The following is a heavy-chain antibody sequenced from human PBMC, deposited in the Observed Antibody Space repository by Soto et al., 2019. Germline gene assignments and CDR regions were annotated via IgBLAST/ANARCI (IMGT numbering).Heavy chain of an antibody. V-gene: IGHV3-30*18. Sequence: QVQLVESGGGVVQPGRSLRLSCAASGFTSSSFVIHCVGQAPGKGLEWLAVISSDGKNQYYADSVKGRFTISRDNSKNTLYLQVNSLRAEDTAVYFCAKARGVLDEFDIWGQGTMVTVSS. J-gene: IGHJ3*02. CDR2: ISSDGKNQ. D-gene: IGHD3-10*01. CDR3: AKARGVLDEFDI. CDR1: GFTSSSFV.